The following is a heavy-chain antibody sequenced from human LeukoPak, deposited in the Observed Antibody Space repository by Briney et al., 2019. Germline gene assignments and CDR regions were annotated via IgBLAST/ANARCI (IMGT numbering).Heavy chain of an antibody. CDR2: ISGSGGST. CDR1: GFTFSSYA. J-gene: IGHJ4*02. D-gene: IGHD2-2*03. CDR3: AKDLDIVVVPAVMVEEDY. Sequence: GGSLRLSCAASGFTFSSYAMSWVRQAPGKGLEWVSAISGSGGSTYYADSVKGRFTISRDNSKNTLYLQMNSLRAEDTAVYYCAKDLDIVVVPAVMVEEDYWGQGTLVTVSS. V-gene: IGHV3-23*01.